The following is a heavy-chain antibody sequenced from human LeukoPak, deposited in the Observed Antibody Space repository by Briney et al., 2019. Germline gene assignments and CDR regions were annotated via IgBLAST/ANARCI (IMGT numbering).Heavy chain of an antibody. D-gene: IGHD6-13*01. J-gene: IGHJ4*02. V-gene: IGHV4-59*08. CDR1: GGSISSYY. CDR3: ARQIIRGQYLVHFDY. Sequence: SETLSLTCTVSGGSISSYYWSWIRQPPGEGLEWIGYIYYSGTTNYNPSLKSRVTISLDTSKSQFSLRLNSVTAADTAVYYCARQIIRGQYLVHFDYWGQGTLVTVSS. CDR2: IYYSGTT.